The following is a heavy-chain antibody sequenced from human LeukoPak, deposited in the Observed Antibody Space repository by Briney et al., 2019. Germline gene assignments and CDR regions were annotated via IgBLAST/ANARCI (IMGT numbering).Heavy chain of an antibody. Sequence: KPGGSLRPSCAASGFTVSSNYMGWVRQAPGKGLEWVGRIKSKTDGGTTDYAAPVKGRFTISRDDSKNTLYLQMNSLKTEDTAVYYCTTDVYYDSSGYYVDYWGQGTLVTVSS. CDR1: GFTVSSNY. V-gene: IGHV3-15*01. CDR3: TTDVYYDSSGYYVDY. J-gene: IGHJ4*02. CDR2: IKSKTDGGTT. D-gene: IGHD3-22*01.